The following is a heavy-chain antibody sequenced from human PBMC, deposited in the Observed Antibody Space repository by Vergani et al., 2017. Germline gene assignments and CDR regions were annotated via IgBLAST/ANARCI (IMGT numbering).Heavy chain of an antibody. CDR3: AKDADSSGVKIWEVFGGSDFDY. V-gene: IGHV3-21*04. J-gene: IGHJ4*02. Sequence: EVQLVESGGGLVKPGGSLRLSCAASGFTFNSYSMNWVRQAPGKGLEWVSSISSSSSYIYYADSVKGRFTISRDNAKNSLYLQMNSLRAEDTAVYYCAKDADSSGVKIWEVFGGSDFDYWGQGTLVTVSS. D-gene: IGHD3-22*01. CDR2: ISSSSSYI. CDR1: GFTFNSYS.